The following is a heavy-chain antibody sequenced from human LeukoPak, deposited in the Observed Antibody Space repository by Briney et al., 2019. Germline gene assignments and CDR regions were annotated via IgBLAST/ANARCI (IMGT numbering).Heavy chain of an antibody. CDR3: ARVVIFDWTGGSDP. CDR2: MNPNSGNT. V-gene: IGHV1-8*01. CDR1: GYTFTSYD. J-gene: IGHJ5*02. Sequence: ASVKVSCKASGYTFTSYDINWVRQATGQGLEWMGWMNPNSGNTGYAQKFQGRVTMTRNTSISTAYMELSSLRSEDAAVYYCARVVIFDWTGGSDPWGQGTLVTVSS. D-gene: IGHD3/OR15-3a*01.